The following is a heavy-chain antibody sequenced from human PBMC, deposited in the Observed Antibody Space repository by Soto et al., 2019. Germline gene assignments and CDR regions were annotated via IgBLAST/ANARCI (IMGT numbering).Heavy chain of an antibody. CDR3: ARDSGYYGSGSYVAGTLDY. J-gene: IGHJ4*02. Sequence: GGSLRLSCAASGFTFSSYWMSWVRQAPGKGLEWVANIKQDGSEKYYVDSVKGRFTISRDNAKNSLYLQMNSLRAEDTAVYYCARDSGYYGSGSYVAGTLDYWGQGTLVTVSS. V-gene: IGHV3-7*01. CDR2: IKQDGSEK. D-gene: IGHD3-10*01. CDR1: GFTFSSYW.